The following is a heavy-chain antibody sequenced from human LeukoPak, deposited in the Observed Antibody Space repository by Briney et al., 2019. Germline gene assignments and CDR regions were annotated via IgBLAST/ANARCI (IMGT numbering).Heavy chain of an antibody. Sequence: GGSLRLSCAASGFTFSSYAMSWVRQAPGKGLEWVSAISGSGGSTYYADSVKGRFTISRDNAKNSLYLQMNSLRAEDTAVYYCARDEYTAAASFDYWGQGTLVTVSS. CDR2: ISGSGGST. CDR1: GFTFSSYA. CDR3: ARDEYTAAASFDY. J-gene: IGHJ4*02. D-gene: IGHD6-13*01. V-gene: IGHV3-23*01.